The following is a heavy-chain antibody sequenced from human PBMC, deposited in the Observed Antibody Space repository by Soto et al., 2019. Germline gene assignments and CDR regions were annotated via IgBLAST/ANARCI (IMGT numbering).Heavy chain of an antibody. D-gene: IGHD5-12*01. V-gene: IGHV1-2*04. Sequence: ASVKVCKASGYTFTGYYMHWVRQAPGQGLEWMGWINPNSGGTNYAQKFQGWVTMTRDTSISTAYMELSRLRSDDTAVYYCARREYSGYDGYYFDYWGQGTLVTVSS. J-gene: IGHJ4*02. CDR1: GYTFTGYY. CDR2: INPNSGGT. CDR3: ARREYSGYDGYYFDY.